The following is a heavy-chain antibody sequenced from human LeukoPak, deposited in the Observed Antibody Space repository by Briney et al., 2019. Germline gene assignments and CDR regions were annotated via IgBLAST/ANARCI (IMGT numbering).Heavy chain of an antibody. V-gene: IGHV4-34*01. CDR3: AREGNYYDSSGYYNWFDP. J-gene: IGHJ5*02. Sequence: SETLSLTCAVYGGSFSGYYWSWIRQPPGKGLEWIGEINHSGSTNYNPSLKSRVTISVDTSKNQFSLKLSSVTTADTAVYYCAREGNYYDSSGYYNWFDPWGQGTLVTVSS. D-gene: IGHD3-22*01. CDR2: INHSGST. CDR1: GGSFSGYY.